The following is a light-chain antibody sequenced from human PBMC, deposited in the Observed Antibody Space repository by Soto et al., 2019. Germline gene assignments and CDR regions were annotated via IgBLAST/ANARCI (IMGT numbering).Light chain of an antibody. Sequence: QPVLTQPPSVSGAPGQRVTISCTGSSSNIGAGYDVHWYQQLPGTAPKLLIYGNSNRPSGVPDRFSGSKSGTSASLAITGLQAEDEPDYYCQSYDSSLSAWVFGGGTKLTVL. V-gene: IGLV1-40*01. CDR2: GNS. CDR3: QSYDSSLSAWV. J-gene: IGLJ3*02. CDR1: SSNIGAGYD.